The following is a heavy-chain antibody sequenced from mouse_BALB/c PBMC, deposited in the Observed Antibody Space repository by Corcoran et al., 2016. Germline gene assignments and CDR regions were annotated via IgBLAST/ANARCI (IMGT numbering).Heavy chain of an antibody. Sequence: QVTLKESGPGILQPSQTLSLTCSFSGFSLSTSGMGVSWIRQPSGKGLEWLAHIYWDDDKRYNPSLKSRLTISKDTSRNQVFLKITSVDTADTATYYCARMGDYDGQGWFAYWGQGTLVTVSA. V-gene: IGHV8-12*01. J-gene: IGHJ3*01. CDR1: GFSLSTSGMG. CDR2: IYWDDDK. D-gene: IGHD2-4*01. CDR3: ARMGDYDGQGWFAY.